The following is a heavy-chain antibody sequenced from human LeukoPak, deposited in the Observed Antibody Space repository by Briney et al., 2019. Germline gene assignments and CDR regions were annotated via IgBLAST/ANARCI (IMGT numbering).Heavy chain of an antibody. Sequence: ASVKVSSKASGYTSTNYGISWVRQAPGQGLEWMGWISAYNGNTNFAQKLQGRVTLTTDTSTGTAYMELRSLRSDDTAVYYCAGYYYDSSGYPRPWFDPWGQGTLVTVSS. CDR1: GYTSTNYG. CDR2: ISAYNGNT. CDR3: AGYYYDSSGYPRPWFDP. D-gene: IGHD3-22*01. J-gene: IGHJ5*02. V-gene: IGHV1-18*01.